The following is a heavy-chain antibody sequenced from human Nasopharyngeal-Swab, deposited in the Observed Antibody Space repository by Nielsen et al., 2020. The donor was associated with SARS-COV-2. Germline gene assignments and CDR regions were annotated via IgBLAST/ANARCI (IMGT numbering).Heavy chain of an antibody. CDR2: IYPGDSDT. D-gene: IGHD5-18*01. CDR3: ASTIRLRGYFYGSFFDY. Sequence: GESLKISCRTSGYTFTSYWIAWVRQMPGKGLEWMGSIYPGDSDTRYSPSFEGQVTISADKTISTAYLQWSSLKASDIAMYYCASTIRLRGYFYGSFFDYWGQGTLVTVSS. V-gene: IGHV5-51*01. J-gene: IGHJ4*02. CDR1: GYTFTSYW.